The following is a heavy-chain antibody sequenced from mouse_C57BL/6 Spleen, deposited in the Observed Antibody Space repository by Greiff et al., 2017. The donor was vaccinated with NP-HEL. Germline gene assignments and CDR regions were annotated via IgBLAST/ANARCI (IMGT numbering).Heavy chain of an antibody. D-gene: IGHD2-5*01. CDR2: IYPRSGNT. V-gene: IGHV1-81*01. Sequence: QVQLQQSGAELARPGASVKLSCKASGYTFTSYGISWVKQRTGQGLGWIGEIYPRSGNTYYNEKFKGKATLTADKSSSTAYMELRSLTSEDSAVYFCAREDSNYWYFDVWGTGTTVTVSS. CDR1: GYTFTSYG. J-gene: IGHJ1*03. CDR3: AREDSNYWYFDV.